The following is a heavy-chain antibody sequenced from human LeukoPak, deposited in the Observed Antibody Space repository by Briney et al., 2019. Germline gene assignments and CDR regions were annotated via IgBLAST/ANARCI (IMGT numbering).Heavy chain of an antibody. V-gene: IGHV4-34*01. CDR2: LSHTGST. J-gene: IGHJ4*02. Sequence: SETLSLTCAVYGGSFSGYSWSWIRQAPGKGLEWIGELSHTGSTNYNPSLKSRVTTSVDTSKNQFSLKLSSVTAADTAVYYCARRTTVTSFDYWGQGTLVTVSS. CDR3: ARRTTVTSFDY. CDR1: GGSFSGYS. D-gene: IGHD4-17*01.